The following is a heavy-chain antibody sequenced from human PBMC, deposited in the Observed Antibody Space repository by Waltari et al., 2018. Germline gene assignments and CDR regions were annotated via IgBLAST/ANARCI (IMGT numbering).Heavy chain of an antibody. J-gene: IGHJ6*02. Sequence: EVQVLESGGDLVQPGGSLRLSCAASGFSFSTYGMSGVRQGPGKGLEGVSGIHNDGSRTYYVDSVKGRFTISRDNSKNTMSLQMNSLRAEDTAIYYCVKGIWTSAASYYAGLDVWGQGTTVTVSS. D-gene: IGHD3-22*01. V-gene: IGHV3-23*03. CDR3: VKGIWTSAASYYAGLDV. CDR1: GFSFSTYG. CDR2: IHNDGSRT.